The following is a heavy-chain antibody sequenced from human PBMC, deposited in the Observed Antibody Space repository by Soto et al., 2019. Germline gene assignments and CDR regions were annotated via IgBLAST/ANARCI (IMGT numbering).Heavy chain of an antibody. Sequence: EVPLLESGGGLVQPGGSLGPSFAPSGLTFSNCAMSWFARPPGKGRGWVSAISGSGGSTYYADSVKGRFTISRDNSKNTLYLQMNTLRAEDTAVYYCAKAYGGNSDYYFDYWGQGTLVTVSS. D-gene: IGHD2-21*01. J-gene: IGHJ4*02. CDR3: AKAYGGNSDYYFDY. CDR1: GLTFSNCA. CDR2: ISGSGGST. V-gene: IGHV3-23*01.